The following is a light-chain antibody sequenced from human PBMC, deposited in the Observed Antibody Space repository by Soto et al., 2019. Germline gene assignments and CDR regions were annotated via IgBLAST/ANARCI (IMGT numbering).Light chain of an antibody. CDR1: SSDVGSYNL. CDR3: CSKSGGTSVI. Sequence: QSVLTQPASVSESPGQSITISCTGTSSDVGSYNLVSWYQQHPGKVPKLVIYEVSNRPSGVSARFSGSKSGNTASLTISGLQVEDGADYYCCSKSGGTSVIFGGGTKLTVL. V-gene: IGLV2-23*02. CDR2: EVS. J-gene: IGLJ2*01.